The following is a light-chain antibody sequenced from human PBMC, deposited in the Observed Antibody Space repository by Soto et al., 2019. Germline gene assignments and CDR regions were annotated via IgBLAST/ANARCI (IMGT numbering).Light chain of an antibody. CDR1: QSISSW. V-gene: IGKV1-5*01. Sequence: QMTHSPSALSATVRDRVTITCRASQSISSWLAWYQQKPGKAPKLLIYDAYSLESGTPSRFSGRRSGTEFTLTIASVQPEDFATYYCQQYSSYSPLTFGGGTKVDIK. CDR3: QQYSSYSPLT. J-gene: IGKJ4*01. CDR2: DAY.